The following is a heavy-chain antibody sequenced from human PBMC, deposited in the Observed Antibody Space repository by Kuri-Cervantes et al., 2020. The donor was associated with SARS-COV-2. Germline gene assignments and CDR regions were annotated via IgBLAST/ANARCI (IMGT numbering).Heavy chain of an antibody. D-gene: IGHD3-10*02. V-gene: IGHV3-74*01. J-gene: IGHJ4*02. Sequence: GESLKISCAASGFTFSGHWIHWVRQAPGKGLVWVSRTNPDGSYTNNADSVKGRFTLSRDNAKNMLFLQMNSLRAEDTAVYYCARDYVLGNAWPGVDCWGQGTLVTVAS. CDR1: GFTFSGHW. CDR2: TNPDGSYT. CDR3: ARDYVLGNAWPGVDC.